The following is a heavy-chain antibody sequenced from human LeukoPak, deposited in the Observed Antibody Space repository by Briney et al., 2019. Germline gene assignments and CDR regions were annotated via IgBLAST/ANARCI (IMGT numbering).Heavy chain of an antibody. CDR2: IYPGDSDT. J-gene: IGHJ4*02. D-gene: IGHD3-10*01. CDR3: ARASSLYYYGSGSLNY. V-gene: IGHV5-51*01. CDR1: GYNFTTYW. Sequence: GESLKISCKGSGYNFTTYWIGWVRQMPGKGLEWMGIIYPGDSDTRYSPSFQGQVTISADKSISTAYLQWSSLKASDTAMYYCARASSLYYYGSGSLNYWGQGTLVTVSS.